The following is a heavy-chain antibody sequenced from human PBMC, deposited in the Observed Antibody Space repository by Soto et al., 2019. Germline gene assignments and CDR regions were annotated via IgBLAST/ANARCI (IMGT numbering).Heavy chain of an antibody. J-gene: IGHJ5*02. CDR2: IDGSGGIT. Sequence: PCGLIRVSCGAGGFNIATTDLSRVRQAPGEGLEWVSTIDGSGGITYYADSVKGRFTISRDNSRNTVYLQMNSLRGDDTALYYCVKNSGWLNTWGQGALVTVSS. CDR3: VKNSGWLNT. V-gene: IGHV3-23*01. CDR1: GFNIATTD. D-gene: IGHD6-19*01.